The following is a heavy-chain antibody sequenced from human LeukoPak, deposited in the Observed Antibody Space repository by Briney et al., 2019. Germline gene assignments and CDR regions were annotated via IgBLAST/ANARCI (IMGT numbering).Heavy chain of an antibody. CDR3: AITGGPTVTAFDL. CDR2: INHDGGDK. D-gene: IGHD4-17*01. CDR1: GFIFRNYW. Sequence: PGGSLRLSCVASGFIFRNYWMSWVRQAPGKGLEWVANINHDGGDKNYVDSVKGRFTISRDNAKSSLYLQMNSLRVEDTAVYYCAITGGPTVTAFDLWGQGIQVTVSS. J-gene: IGHJ4*02. V-gene: IGHV3-7*02.